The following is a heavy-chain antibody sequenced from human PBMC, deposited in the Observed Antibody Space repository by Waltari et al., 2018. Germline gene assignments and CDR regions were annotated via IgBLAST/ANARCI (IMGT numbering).Heavy chain of an antibody. CDR3: ARDRYYDSSGYNYYYGMDV. Sequence: EVQLVESGGGLIQPGGSLRLSCAASGFTVSSHYMSWVRPAPGKGLEWVSVIYSGGSTYYADSVKGRFTISRDNSKNTLYLQMNSLRAEDTAVYYCARDRYYDSSGYNYYYGMDVWGQGTTVTVSS. V-gene: IGHV3-53*01. D-gene: IGHD3-22*01. CDR2: IYSGGST. J-gene: IGHJ6*02. CDR1: GFTVSSHY.